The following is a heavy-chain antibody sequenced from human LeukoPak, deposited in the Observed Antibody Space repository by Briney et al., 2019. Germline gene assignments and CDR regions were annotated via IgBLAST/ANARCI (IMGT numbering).Heavy chain of an antibody. D-gene: IGHD2-2*01. J-gene: IGHJ4*02. CDR1: GFTFSRFA. CDR2: INTDSSDI. CDR3: ARDTFQPGLIDS. Sequence: GGSLRLSCAASGFTFSRFAMNWVRQAPGKGLEWISYINTDSSDIHYADSVKGRFTISRDNARNTLFLQLSSLRAEDSAVYYCARDTFQPGLIDSWGQGALVTVSS. V-gene: IGHV3-21*05.